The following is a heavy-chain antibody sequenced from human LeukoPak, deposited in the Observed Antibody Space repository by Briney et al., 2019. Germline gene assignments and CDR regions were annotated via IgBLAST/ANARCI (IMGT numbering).Heavy chain of an antibody. D-gene: IGHD1-26*01. J-gene: IGHJ6*03. Sequence: PSETLSLTCGVYGGSLSGYYWSWIRQPPGKGLEWIGYIYYSGSTNYNPSLKSRVTISVDTSKNQFSLKLSSVTAADTAVYYCAREGSGSYSHYYYYYMDVWGKGTTVTISS. CDR1: GGSLSGYY. CDR2: IYYSGST. V-gene: IGHV4-59*01. CDR3: AREGSGSYSHYYYYYMDV.